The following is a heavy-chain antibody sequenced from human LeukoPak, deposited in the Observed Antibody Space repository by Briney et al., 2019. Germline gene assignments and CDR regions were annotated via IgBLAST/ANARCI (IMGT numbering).Heavy chain of an antibody. Sequence: SETLSLTCTVSGGSISSGGYYWGWIRQPPGKGLEWIGSIYYSGSTNYNPSLKSRVTISVDTSKNQFSLKLTSVTAADGGVYYCARQYSSGWPWFDPWGQGTLVTVSS. J-gene: IGHJ5*02. CDR1: GGSISSGGYY. CDR2: IYYSGST. V-gene: IGHV4-39*01. D-gene: IGHD6-19*01. CDR3: ARQYSSGWPWFDP.